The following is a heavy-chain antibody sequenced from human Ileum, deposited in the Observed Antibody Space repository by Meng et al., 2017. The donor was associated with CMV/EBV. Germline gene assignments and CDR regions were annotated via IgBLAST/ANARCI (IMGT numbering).Heavy chain of an antibody. CDR1: GYTFTDYA. CDR3: ARDGYYPSRVFDY. CDR2: ISGYNSNT. Sequence: QVQVVHSGAEVKKPGASVKVSCKASGYTFTDYAITWVRQAPGQGLEWMGWISGYNSNTKYAQKFQGRVTMTTDTSTTTVYMELRNLRYDDTAVYYCARDGYYPSRVFDYWGLGTLVTVSS. J-gene: IGHJ4*01. V-gene: IGHV1-18*01. D-gene: IGHD2-2*03.